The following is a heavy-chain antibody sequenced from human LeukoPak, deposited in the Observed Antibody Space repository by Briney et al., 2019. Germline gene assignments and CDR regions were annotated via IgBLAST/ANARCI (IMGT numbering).Heavy chain of an antibody. CDR1: GGSITSLSSY. V-gene: IGHV4-39*01. D-gene: IGHD2-15*01. CDR3: ARHRQDVYYYMDV. J-gene: IGHJ6*03. CDR2: VYQSGTT. Sequence: SETLSLTCSVSGGSITSLSSYWGWIRQSPGKGLEWIGTVYQSGTTYYNPSPETRVTISIDTSKSQFSLRLNSLTAADTAVYYCARHRQDVYYYMDVWGKGTTVTVSS.